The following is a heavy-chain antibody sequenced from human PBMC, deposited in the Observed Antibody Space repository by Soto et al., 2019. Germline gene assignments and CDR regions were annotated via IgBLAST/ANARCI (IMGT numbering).Heavy chain of an antibody. V-gene: IGHV5-51*01. CDR3: ARHPSVLYIWNRRRGCFRTNWFDP. J-gene: IGHJ5*02. CDR2: IYPGDSDT. D-gene: IGHD1-1*01. Sequence: GESLKISCKGSGYSFTSYWIGWVRQMPGKGLEWMGIIYPGDSDTRYSPSFQGQVTISADKSISTAYLQWSSLKASDTAMYYCARHPSVLYIWNRRRGCFRTNWFDPWGQGTLVTAPQ. CDR1: GYSFTSYW.